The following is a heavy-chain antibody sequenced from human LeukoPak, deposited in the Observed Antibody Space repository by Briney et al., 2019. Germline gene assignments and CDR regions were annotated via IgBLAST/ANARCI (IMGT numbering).Heavy chain of an antibody. V-gene: IGHV3-7*01. Sequence: PGGSLRLSCAAAGFTFSIYWMSWVRQAPGKGLEWVASMKGDGSVKHFLDFVEGRFTISRDNAKNSLYLQMNSLRAEDTAVYYCARWDAYCSGGTCYFGDFAFDIWGQGTMVTVSS. CDR2: MKGDGSVK. D-gene: IGHD2-15*01. CDR1: GFTFSIYW. CDR3: ARWDAYCSGGTCYFGDFAFDI. J-gene: IGHJ3*02.